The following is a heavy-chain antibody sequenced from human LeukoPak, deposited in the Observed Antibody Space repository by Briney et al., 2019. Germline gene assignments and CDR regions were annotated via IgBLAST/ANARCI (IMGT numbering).Heavy chain of an antibody. Sequence: PSETLSLTCTVSGGSISSYYWSWIRQPPGKGLEWIGYIYYSGSTNYNPSLKSRVTISVDTSKNQFSLKLSSVTAADTAVYYCARSVSSSWYMGYYYYYMDVWGKGTTVTVSS. V-gene: IGHV4-59*01. CDR2: IYYSGST. D-gene: IGHD6-13*01. CDR3: ARSVSSSWYMGYYYYYMDV. CDR1: GGSISSYY. J-gene: IGHJ6*03.